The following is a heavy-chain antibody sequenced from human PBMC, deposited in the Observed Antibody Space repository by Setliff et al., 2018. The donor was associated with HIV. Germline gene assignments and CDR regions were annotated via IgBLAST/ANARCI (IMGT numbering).Heavy chain of an antibody. CDR3: ARAPITIFGVIIIPVYFDY. V-gene: IGHV4-38-2*01. J-gene: IGHJ4*02. Sequence: SDTLSLTCGVSGFSVDSAFSWGWIRQSPGKGLEWIGTVYQSGATFYNPSLKSRVTISMDTSKNDFSLRLTSVTAADRAVYYCARAPITIFGVIIIPVYFDYWGQGTLVTVSS. CDR1: GFSVDSAFS. D-gene: IGHD3-3*01. CDR2: VYQSGAT.